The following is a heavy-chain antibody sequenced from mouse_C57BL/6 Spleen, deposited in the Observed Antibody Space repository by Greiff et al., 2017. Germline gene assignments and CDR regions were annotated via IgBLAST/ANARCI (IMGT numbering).Heavy chain of an antibody. Sequence: VQLQQSGPELVKPGASVKISCKASGYSFTGYYMNWVKQSPEKSLEWIGEINPSTGGTNYNQKFKAKATLTVDKSSSTAYMQLKSLTSEDSAVYYCARGGDYDPFAYWGKGTLVTVSA. J-gene: IGHJ3*01. D-gene: IGHD2-4*01. CDR3: ARGGDYDPFAY. CDR1: GYSFTGYY. V-gene: IGHV1-42*01. CDR2: INPSTGGT.